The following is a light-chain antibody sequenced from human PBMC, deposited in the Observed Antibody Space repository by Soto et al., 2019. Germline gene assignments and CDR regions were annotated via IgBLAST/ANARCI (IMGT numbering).Light chain of an antibody. CDR2: AAS. J-gene: IGKJ1*01. CDR1: ETIASY. V-gene: IGKV1-39*01. CDR3: QQTYNPPRT. Sequence: DIQMTQSPSSLSASVGDRVTITCRASETIASYVNWYQQRPGKAPKLLIYAASTLQSGVPSRFGGSGSGTDFTLTIISLQPEDFATYFCQQTYNPPRTFGQGTRL.